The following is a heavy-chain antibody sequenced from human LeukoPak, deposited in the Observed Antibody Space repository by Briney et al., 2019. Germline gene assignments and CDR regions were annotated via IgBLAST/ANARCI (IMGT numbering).Heavy chain of an antibody. D-gene: IGHD1-26*01. V-gene: IGHV3-74*01. J-gene: IGHJ4*02. CDR2: INSDGRGT. CDR1: GFTFSSYW. Sequence: GGSLRLSCAASGFTFSSYWLHWLRQPPPKGLVWVSRINSDGRGTRYADSVKGRFTISRDNSKNTRYLQMNSLRADDTAVYYCDQAVGAPNLDWGQGTLVTVSS. CDR3: DQAVGAPNLD.